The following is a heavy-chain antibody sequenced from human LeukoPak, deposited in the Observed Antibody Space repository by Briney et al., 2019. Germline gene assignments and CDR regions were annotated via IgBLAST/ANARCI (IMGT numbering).Heavy chain of an antibody. V-gene: IGHV1-46*01. D-gene: IGHD5-24*01. CDR1: GYTFTSYY. CDR2: INPSGGST. J-gene: IGHJ3*02. Sequence: ASVKVSCKASGYTFTSYYMHWVRQAPGQGLEWMGIINPSGGSTSYAQKFQGRVTMTRDMSTSTVYMELSSLRSEDTAVYYCARHLYGRWLPSSRGAFDIWGQGTMVTVSS. CDR3: ARHLYGRWLPSSRGAFDI.